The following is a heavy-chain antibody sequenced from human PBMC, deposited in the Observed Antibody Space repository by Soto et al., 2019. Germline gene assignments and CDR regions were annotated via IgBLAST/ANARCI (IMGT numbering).Heavy chain of an antibody. CDR1: GFTFTSYA. D-gene: IGHD3-10*01. CDR2: ISHSGGTA. J-gene: IGHJ4*02. Sequence: EVQLLESGGGSVQPGGSLRLSCAASGFTFTSYAMHWVRRPPGKGLEWVSSISHSGGTAYYADSVKGRFSISRDSLVNTLWLQMNSLRAEDVAVYYCAKGRGPNGNLDYWGQGTRVTVSP. CDR3: AKGRGPNGNLDY. V-gene: IGHV3-23*01.